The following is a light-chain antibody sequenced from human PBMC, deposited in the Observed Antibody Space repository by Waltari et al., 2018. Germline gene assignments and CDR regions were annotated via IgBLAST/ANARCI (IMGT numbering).Light chain of an antibody. CDR3: QQSYSTPH. J-gene: IGKJ4*01. CDR1: QSISSY. V-gene: IGKV1-39*01. Sequence: DIQMTQSPSSLSASVGDRVTITCRASQSISSYLNWYQQKPWKAPKLLIYAASSLQSGVPSRFSGSGSGTDFTLTISSLQPEDFATYYCQQSYSTPHFGGGTKVEIK. CDR2: AAS.